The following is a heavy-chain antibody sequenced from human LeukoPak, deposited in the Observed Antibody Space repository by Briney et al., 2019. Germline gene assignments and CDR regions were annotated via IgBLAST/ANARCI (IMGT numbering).Heavy chain of an antibody. CDR1: GFTFSSYS. CDR3: ARMALYYYDSSGYSDLGY. CDR2: ISSSSSYI. J-gene: IGHJ4*02. V-gene: IGHV3-21*01. D-gene: IGHD3-22*01. Sequence: GGSLRLSCAASGFTFSSYSMNWVRQAPGKGLEWVSSISSSSSYIYYADSVKGRFTISRDNAKNSLYLQMNSLRAEDTAVYYCARMALYYYDSSGYSDLGYWGQGTLVTVSS.